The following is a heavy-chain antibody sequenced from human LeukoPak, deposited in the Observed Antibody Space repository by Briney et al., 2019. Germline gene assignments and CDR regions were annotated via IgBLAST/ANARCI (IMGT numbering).Heavy chain of an antibody. D-gene: IGHD6-13*01. CDR1: EGSICSSIYY. CDR3: ARGGYGSSWYPPNNWFDP. CDR2: VFYNGAT. J-gene: IGHJ5*02. Sequence: SETLSLTCIVSEGSICSSIYYWAWFRQPPGKGLEWIGTVFYNGATQYSPSLRSRVTISVDTSKNQFSLKLSSVTAADTAVYYCARGGYGSSWYPPNNWFDPWGQGTLVTVSS. V-gene: IGHV4-39*07.